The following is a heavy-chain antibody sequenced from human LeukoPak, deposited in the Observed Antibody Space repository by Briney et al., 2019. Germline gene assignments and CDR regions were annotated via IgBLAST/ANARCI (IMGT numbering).Heavy chain of an antibody. Sequence: RSSETLSLTCTVSGYSFSSGYSWGWIRQPPAKGLEWIGNIFHTESTYYNPSLKSRVTISVDTSKNQFSLKLTSVTAADTAVYYCARPGDGDAFDIWGQGTMVTVSS. CDR2: IFHTEST. CDR3: ARPGDGDAFDI. CDR1: GYSFSSGYS. J-gene: IGHJ3*02. D-gene: IGHD2-21*01. V-gene: IGHV4-38-2*02.